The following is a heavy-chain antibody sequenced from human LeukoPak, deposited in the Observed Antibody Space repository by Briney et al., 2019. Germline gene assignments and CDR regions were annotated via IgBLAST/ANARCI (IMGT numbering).Heavy chain of an antibody. CDR1: GGSISSGGYY. V-gene: IGHV4-61*08. CDR2: IYYSGRT. Sequence: SETLSLTCTVSGGSISSGGYYWSWIRQHPGKGLEWIGYIYYSGRTNYNPSLKSRVTISVDTSKNQFSLKLSSVTAADTAVYYCARAQRDSSGYYYGGDAFDIWGQGTMVTVSS. D-gene: IGHD3-22*01. J-gene: IGHJ3*02. CDR3: ARAQRDSSGYYYGGDAFDI.